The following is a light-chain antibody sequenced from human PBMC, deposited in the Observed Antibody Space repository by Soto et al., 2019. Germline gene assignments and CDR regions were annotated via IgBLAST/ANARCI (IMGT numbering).Light chain of an antibody. CDR2: NDD. J-gene: IGLJ3*02. V-gene: IGLV6-57*04. CDR1: SGSMADHY. Sequence: FMLTQPHSVSEPPGKTVTISCTRSSGSMADHYVQWYQQRAGSAPTTLIYNDDQRPSGVPDRFSASIVSSSNPASLTLSGLKTEDEADYYCQSYDGSAQVFGGGTQVTVL. CDR3: QSYDGSAQV.